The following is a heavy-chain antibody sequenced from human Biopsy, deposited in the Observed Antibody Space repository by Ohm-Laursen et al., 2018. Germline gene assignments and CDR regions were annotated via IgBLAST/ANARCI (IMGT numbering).Heavy chain of an antibody. J-gene: IGHJ4*02. V-gene: IGHV4-59*01. CDR2: IYYSGTT. CDR3: ARDDAVTVIRGLYY. Sequence: SETLSLTCTVSGGSLSTYYWSWIRQPAGKGLEWIGYIYYSGTTDYSPSLKSRVTISIDKSKNQFFLKLSSVTAEDTAVYYCARDDAVTVIRGLYYWGQGTLVTVSS. CDR1: GGSLSTYY. D-gene: IGHD2-21*02.